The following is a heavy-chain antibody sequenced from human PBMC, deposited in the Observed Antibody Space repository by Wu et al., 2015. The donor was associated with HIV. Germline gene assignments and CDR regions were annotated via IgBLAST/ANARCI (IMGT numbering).Heavy chain of an antibody. V-gene: IGHV1-69*13. CDR2: IIPIFGTA. Sequence: QVQLVQSGAEVKKPGSSVKVSCKASGGSFSSYAITWVRQAPGQGLEWVGRIIPIFGTANYAQKFQGRVTITADESTTTAYMELSSLRSEDTAVYYCAREVDRRFADYWGQGTLVTVSS. CDR3: AREVDRRFADY. CDR1: GGSFSSYA. D-gene: IGHD3-16*01. J-gene: IGHJ4*02.